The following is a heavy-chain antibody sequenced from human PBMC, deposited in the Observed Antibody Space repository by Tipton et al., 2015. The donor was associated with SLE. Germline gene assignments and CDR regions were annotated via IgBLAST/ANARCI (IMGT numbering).Heavy chain of an antibody. D-gene: IGHD3-10*01. Sequence: TLSLTCTVSGGSISSGSYYWSWIRQPAGKGLEWIGRIYTSGSTNYNPSLKSRVTISVDTSKNQFSLKLSSVTAADTAVYYCARGLLWFGELLPNYYGMDVWGRGTTVTVSS. V-gene: IGHV4-61*02. CDR2: IYTSGST. CDR1: GGSISSGSYY. J-gene: IGHJ6*02. CDR3: ARGLLWFGELLPNYYGMDV.